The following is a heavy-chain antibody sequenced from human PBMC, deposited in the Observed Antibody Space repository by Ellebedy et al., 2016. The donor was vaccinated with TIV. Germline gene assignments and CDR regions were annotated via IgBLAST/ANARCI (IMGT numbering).Heavy chain of an antibody. CDR2: ISSSGSTI. J-gene: IGHJ4*02. CDR1: GFTFSDYY. CDR3: ARFLRGSSISY. V-gene: IGHV3-11*01. D-gene: IGHD6-6*01. Sequence: GGSLRLXXAASGFTFSDYYMSWIRQAPGKGLEWVSYISSSGSTIYYADSVKGRFTISRDNAKNSLYLQMNSLRAEDTAVYYCARFLRGSSISYWGQGTLVTVSS.